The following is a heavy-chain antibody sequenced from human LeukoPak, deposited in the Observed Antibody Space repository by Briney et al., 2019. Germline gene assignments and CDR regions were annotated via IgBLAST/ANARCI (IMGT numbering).Heavy chain of an antibody. CDR1: GFTFSSHA. CDR3: ARDPGAGYFDY. CDR2: TSGDGDSR. V-gene: IGHV3-23*01. D-gene: IGHD1-26*01. Sequence: GGSLRLSCSASGFTFSSHAMSWVRQAPGKGLEWVSGTSGDGDSRYYAESVRGRFAISRDNSKNTLYLQMNSLRAEDTAVYYCARDPGAGYFDYWGQGTLVTVSS. J-gene: IGHJ4*02.